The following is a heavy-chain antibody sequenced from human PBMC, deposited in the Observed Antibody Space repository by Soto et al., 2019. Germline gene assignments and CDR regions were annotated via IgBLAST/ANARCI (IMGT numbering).Heavy chain of an antibody. CDR2: ISYDGSNK. Sequence: GGSLRLSCAASGFTFSSYGMHWVRQAPGKGLEWVAVISYDGSNKYYADSVKGRFTISRDNSKNTLYLQMNSLRAEDTAVYYCAKDRRMRGSSWYFLALGYWGQGTLVTVSS. CDR3: AKDRRMRGSSWYFLALGY. V-gene: IGHV3-30*18. J-gene: IGHJ4*02. D-gene: IGHD6-13*01. CDR1: GFTFSSYG.